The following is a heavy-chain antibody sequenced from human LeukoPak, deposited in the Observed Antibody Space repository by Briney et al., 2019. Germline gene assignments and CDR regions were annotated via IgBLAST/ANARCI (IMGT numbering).Heavy chain of an antibody. CDR1: GFTFSSYS. Sequence: GGSLRLSCAASGFTFSSYSMNWVRQAPGKGLGWVSYISSSSSYIYYADSVKGRFTTYRDNAKTSLYLQMNSLRAEDTAVYYCARGSSTIPFDPWGQGTMVTVSS. CDR2: ISSSSSYI. D-gene: IGHD2-2*01. CDR3: ARGSSTIPFDP. V-gene: IGHV3-21*01. J-gene: IGHJ5*02.